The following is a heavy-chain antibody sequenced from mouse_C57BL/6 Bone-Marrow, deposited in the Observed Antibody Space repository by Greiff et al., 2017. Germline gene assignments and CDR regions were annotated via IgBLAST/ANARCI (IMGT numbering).Heavy chain of an antibody. Sequence: QVQLQQPGAELVKPGASVKLSCKASGYTFTSYWMHWVKQRPGQGLEWIGMIHPNSGSTNYNEKFKSKATLTVDKSSSTASMQLSSLTSEDSAVYYCARLFFYAMDYWGQGTSVTVSS. V-gene: IGHV1-64*01. CDR2: IHPNSGST. CDR3: ARLFFYAMDY. CDR1: GYTFTSYW. J-gene: IGHJ4*01.